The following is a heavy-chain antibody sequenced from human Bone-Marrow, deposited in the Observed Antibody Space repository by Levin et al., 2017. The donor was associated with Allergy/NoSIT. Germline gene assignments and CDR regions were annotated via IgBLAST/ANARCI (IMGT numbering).Heavy chain of an antibody. V-gene: IGHV3-30*18. D-gene: IGHD2-15*01. CDR1: GFTFSNYA. Sequence: GESLKISCAVSGFTFSNYAMHWVRQAPGRGLEWVAFISLDGNTQYYADSVKGRFTFSRDNSNNTLHLQMNSLRVEDTAIYYCVKDTYTCSGGSCYFFDYWGQGALVTVSS. J-gene: IGHJ4*02. CDR3: VKDTYTCSGGSCYFFDY. CDR2: ISLDGNTQ.